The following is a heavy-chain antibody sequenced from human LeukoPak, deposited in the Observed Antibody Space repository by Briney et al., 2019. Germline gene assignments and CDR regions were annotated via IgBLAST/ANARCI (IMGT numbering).Heavy chain of an antibody. Sequence: PGGSLRLSCAASGFTVSSNYMRCFRQPPAKELLWVSGIYSGGSTYYADSVKGRFTISRDNSKNTLYLQMNSVRAEDTAVYYCARDTYYYDSSGYPNWYFDLWGRGTLVTVSS. CDR2: IYSGGST. CDR3: ARDTYYYDSSGYPNWYFDL. V-gene: IGHV3-53*01. J-gene: IGHJ2*01. CDR1: GFTVSSNY. D-gene: IGHD3-22*01.